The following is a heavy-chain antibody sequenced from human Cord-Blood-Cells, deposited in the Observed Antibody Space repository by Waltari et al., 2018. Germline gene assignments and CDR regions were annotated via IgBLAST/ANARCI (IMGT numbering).Heavy chain of an antibody. D-gene: IGHD6-6*01. CDR2: INPNSGGT. CDR3: ARPQILYSSSSVSAFDI. V-gene: IGHV1-2*02. CDR1: GYTFTGYY. Sequence: QVQLVQSGAEVKKPGASVKVSCKASGYTFTGYYMHWVRQAPGQGLEWMGWINPNSGGTNYAQKFQGRVTMTRDTSISTAYMEPSRLRSDDTAVYYCARPQILYSSSSVSAFDIWGQGTMVTVSS. J-gene: IGHJ3*02.